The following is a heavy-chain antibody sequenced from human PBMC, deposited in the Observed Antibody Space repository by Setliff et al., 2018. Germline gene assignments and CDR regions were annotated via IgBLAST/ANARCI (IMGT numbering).Heavy chain of an antibody. CDR1: GGSFSGYY. J-gene: IGHJ4*02. D-gene: IGHD3-22*01. CDR3: ASLPYYDSSGYSLSYY. V-gene: IGHV4-4*08. CDR2: IYTSGII. Sequence: PSETLSLTCAVYGGSFSGYYWSWIRQPPGRGLEYIGYIYTSGIINYNPSLKSRVTISVDTSKNQFSLKLSSVTAADTAVYYCASLPYYDSSGYSLSYYWGQGTLVTVSS.